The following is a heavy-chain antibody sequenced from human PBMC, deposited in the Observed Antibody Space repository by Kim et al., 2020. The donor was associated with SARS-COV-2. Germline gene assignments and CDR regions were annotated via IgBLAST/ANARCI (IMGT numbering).Heavy chain of an antibody. V-gene: IGHV3-74*01. D-gene: IGHD3-10*01. CDR2: INSDGSDT. J-gene: IGHJ4*02. CDR3: ARDPGGYYPTPEDY. CDR1: GFTFSSYW. Sequence: GGSLRLSCAASGFTFSSYWMHSVRQTPGKGLVWVSRINSDGSDTGYADSVKGRFTISRDNAKNTLYLQMNSLRPEDTAVYYCARDPGGYYPTPEDYWGQGTLVTVSS.